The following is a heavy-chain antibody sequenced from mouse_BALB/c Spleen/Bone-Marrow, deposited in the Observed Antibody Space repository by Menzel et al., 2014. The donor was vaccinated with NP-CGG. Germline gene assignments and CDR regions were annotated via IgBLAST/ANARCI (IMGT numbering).Heavy chain of an antibody. CDR1: GYAFSSYW. J-gene: IGHJ2*01. CDR2: IYPGDGDT. D-gene: IGHD2-10*02. V-gene: IGHV1-80*01. CDR3: ARQYGNYFDY. Sequence: VQLVESEAELVRPGSSVKISCKASGYAFSSYWMNWVKQRPGQGLEWIGQIYPGDGDTNYNGKFKGKATLTADKSSSTAYMQLSSLTSEDSAVYFCARQYGNYFDYWGQGTTITVSS.